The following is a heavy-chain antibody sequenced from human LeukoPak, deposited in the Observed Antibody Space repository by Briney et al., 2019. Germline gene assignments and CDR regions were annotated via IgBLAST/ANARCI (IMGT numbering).Heavy chain of an antibody. D-gene: IGHD3-3*01. Sequence: SETLSLTCTVSGGSISSSRYYGGWIRQPPGKGLEWIGSLYYSGNTYYNPSLKSRVTISVDTSKNQFSLKLSSVTAADTAVYYCARGPRLTIFGVVIASFDYWGQGTLVTVSS. J-gene: IGHJ4*02. CDR1: GGSISSSRYY. CDR3: ARGPRLTIFGVVIASFDY. CDR2: LYYSGNT. V-gene: IGHV4-39*01.